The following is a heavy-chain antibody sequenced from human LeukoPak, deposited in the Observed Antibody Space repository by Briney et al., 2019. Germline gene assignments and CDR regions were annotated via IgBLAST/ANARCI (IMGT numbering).Heavy chain of an antibody. V-gene: IGHV4-59*01. CDR2: IYYSGST. CDR1: GGSISSYY. D-gene: IGHD4-17*01. Sequence: PSETLSLTCTVSGGSISSYYWSWIRQPPGKGLEWIGYIYYSGSTNYNPSLKSRVTISVDTSKNQFPLKLSSVTAADTAVYYCARGDGDYGFPSVDWYFDLWGRGTLVTVSS. J-gene: IGHJ2*01. CDR3: ARGDGDYGFPSVDWYFDL.